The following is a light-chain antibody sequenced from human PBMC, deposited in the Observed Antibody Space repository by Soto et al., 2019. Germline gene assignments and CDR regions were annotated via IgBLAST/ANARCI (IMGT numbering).Light chain of an antibody. Sequence: EIVLTQSPGTLSLSPGERATLSCRASQSVGRNYLAWYQQKPGQAPRLLIHAAYSRATGIPDTFSGSGSETDFTLTISMLEPEDFAVYYCQQYAESPLTFGGGTKVEIK. CDR1: QSVGRNY. J-gene: IGKJ4*01. V-gene: IGKV3-20*01. CDR3: QQYAESPLT. CDR2: AAY.